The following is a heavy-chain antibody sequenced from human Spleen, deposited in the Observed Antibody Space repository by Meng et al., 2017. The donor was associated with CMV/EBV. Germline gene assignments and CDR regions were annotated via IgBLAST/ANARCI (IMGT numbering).Heavy chain of an antibody. J-gene: IGHJ4*02. CDR3: AHTWEHWRGAFDY. CDR1: GFSLSTSGVG. D-gene: IGHD1-26*01. CDR2: IYWNDDK. V-gene: IGHV2-5*01. Sequence: FSGFSLSTSGVGVGWIRQPPGKALEWLALIYWNDDKRISQSLKNRLTVTKDTSRNQVVLTVTNMDPVDTATYYCAHTWEHWRGAFDYWGQGTLVTVSS.